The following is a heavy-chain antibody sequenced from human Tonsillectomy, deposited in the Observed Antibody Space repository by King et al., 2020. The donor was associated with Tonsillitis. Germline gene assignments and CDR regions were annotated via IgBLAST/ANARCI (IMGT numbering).Heavy chain of an antibody. D-gene: IGHD3-3*01. J-gene: IGHJ4*02. Sequence: VTLRESGPALVKPTQTLTLTCTFSGFSLGNSGMCVSWIRQPPGKALGWLALIDWDDDKYYSTSLKTRLTISKDSSKNQVVLTMTNMDPVDTATYYCARINNDFWSGYADYWGRGTLVTISS. V-gene: IGHV2-70*01. CDR1: GFSLGNSGMC. CDR3: ARINNDFWSGYADY. CDR2: IDWDDDK.